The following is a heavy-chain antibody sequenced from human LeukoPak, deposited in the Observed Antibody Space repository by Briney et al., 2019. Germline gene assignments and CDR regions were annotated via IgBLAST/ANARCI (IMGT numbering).Heavy chain of an antibody. J-gene: IGHJ5*02. CDR2: ISYSGST. CDR1: GGSISSSNYY. CDR3: ARDSVAGFYWDWFDP. D-gene: IGHD6-19*01. Sequence: SETLSLTCTVSGGSISSSNYYWGWIRQPPGKGLEWIASISYSGSTYYNPSVKSRVTISRDTSKNQFSLKLSSVTAADTAVYYCARDSVAGFYWDWFDPWGQGTLVTVSS. V-gene: IGHV4-39*07.